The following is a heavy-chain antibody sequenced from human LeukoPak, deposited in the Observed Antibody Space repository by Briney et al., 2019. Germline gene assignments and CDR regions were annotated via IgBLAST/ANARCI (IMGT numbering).Heavy chain of an antibody. Sequence: ASVKVSCKASGYTFNNNGISWVRQAPGQGLEWMGWISAYNGDTNYAQKLQGRVTMTTDTSTSTAYMEVRSLRSDDTAVYYCARGGRTVADYWGQGTLVTVSS. J-gene: IGHJ4*02. D-gene: IGHD6-19*01. CDR1: GYTFNNNG. V-gene: IGHV1-18*01. CDR2: ISAYNGDT. CDR3: ARGGRTVADY.